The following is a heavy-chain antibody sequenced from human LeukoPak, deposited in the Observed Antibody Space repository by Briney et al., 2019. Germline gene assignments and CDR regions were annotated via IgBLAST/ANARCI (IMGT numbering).Heavy chain of an antibody. CDR1: GGSISSYY. CDR3: ARGIGYCSSTSCSYYYYYYYMDV. V-gene: IGHV4-4*07. CDR2: IYTSGST. Sequence: PSETLSLTCTVSGGSISSYYWSWIRQPAGKGLEWIGRIYTSGSTNYNPSLKSRVTMSVDTSKNQFSLKLSSVTAADTAVYYCARGIGYCSSTSCSYYYYYYYMDVWGKGTTVTVSS. J-gene: IGHJ6*03. D-gene: IGHD2-2*01.